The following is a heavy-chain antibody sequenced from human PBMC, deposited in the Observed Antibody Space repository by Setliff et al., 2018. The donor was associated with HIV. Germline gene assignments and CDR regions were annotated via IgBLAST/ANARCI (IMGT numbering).Heavy chain of an antibody. V-gene: IGHV1-3*01. CDR1: GYTFSRYA. J-gene: IGHJ4*02. D-gene: IGHD6-13*01. CDR3: LRRATAAEVFDY. Sequence: GASVKVSCKASGYTFSRYAMHWVRQAPGQRLEWMGWINAGNGNTKYSQKFQGRVSIARDTSASTAYMELSNLRSEDTAIYYCLRRATAAEVFDYWGQGTLVTVSS. CDR2: INAGNGNT.